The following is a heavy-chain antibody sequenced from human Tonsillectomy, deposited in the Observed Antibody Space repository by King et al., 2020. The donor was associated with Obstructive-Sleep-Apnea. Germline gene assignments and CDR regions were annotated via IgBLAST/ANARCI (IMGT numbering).Heavy chain of an antibody. D-gene: IGHD3-16*01. CDR1: GFTFSDYY. V-gene: IGHV3-11*01. CDR3: TRGVFSDF. J-gene: IGHJ4*02. CDR2: VSGTGHSL. Sequence: VQLVESGGGLVKPGGSLRLRCAASGFTFSDYYMNWLRQSPGKGLEWLAFVSGTGHSLYYADSVRGRFTISRDNDKNSLSLQMNSLRAADTAIYYCTRGVFSDFWGRGTLVTVSS.